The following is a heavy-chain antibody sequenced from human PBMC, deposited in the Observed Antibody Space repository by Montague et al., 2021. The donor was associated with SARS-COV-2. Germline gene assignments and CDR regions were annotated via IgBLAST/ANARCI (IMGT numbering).Heavy chain of an antibody. CDR2: ISSNGGST. CDR1: GFTFSSYA. CDR3: ARDGGGQLWLRNYFDY. J-gene: IGHJ4*02. V-gene: IGHV3-64*01. D-gene: IGHD5-18*01. Sequence: SLRLSCAASGFTFSSYAMHWVRQAPGKGLEYVSAISSNGGSTYYANSMKGRFTISRDNSKNTLYLQMGSLRAEDMAVYYCARDGGGQLWLRNYFDYWGQGTLVTVSS.